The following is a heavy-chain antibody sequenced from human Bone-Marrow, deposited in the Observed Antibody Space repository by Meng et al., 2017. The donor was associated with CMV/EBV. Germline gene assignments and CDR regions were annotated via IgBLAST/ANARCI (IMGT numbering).Heavy chain of an antibody. Sequence: GGSLRLSCAASGFTFSSYGIHWVRQAPGKGLEWVTFIRYDGSNKYYADSVKGRFTISRDNSKNTLYLQMNSLRAEDTAVYYCARDHPSSTTVTTWPAHWGQGTLVTVYS. CDR3: ARDHPSSTTVTTWPAH. D-gene: IGHD4-17*01. J-gene: IGHJ4*02. V-gene: IGHV3-30*02. CDR1: GFTFSSYG. CDR2: IRYDGSNK.